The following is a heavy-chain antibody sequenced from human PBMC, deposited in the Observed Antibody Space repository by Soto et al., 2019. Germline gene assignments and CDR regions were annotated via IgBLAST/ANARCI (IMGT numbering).Heavy chain of an antibody. CDR2: INHSGST. Sequence: SETLSLTXAVYGGSFSGYYWSWIRQPPGKGLEWIGEINHSGSTNYNPSLKSRVTISVDTSKNQFSLKLSSVTAADTAVYYCARGVYYGSGSLGYWGQGTLVTVYS. CDR1: GGSFSGYY. V-gene: IGHV4-34*01. D-gene: IGHD3-10*01. CDR3: ARGVYYGSGSLGY. J-gene: IGHJ4*02.